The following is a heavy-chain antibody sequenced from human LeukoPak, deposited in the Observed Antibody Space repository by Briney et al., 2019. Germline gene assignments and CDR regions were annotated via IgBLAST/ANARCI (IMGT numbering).Heavy chain of an antibody. Sequence: SETLSLTCTVSGGSISSYYWSWIRQPPGKGLEWIGYIYYSGITTYNPSLKSRVTISTDTSKNQLSLRLSSVTAADTAVYYFARAYYYDSSGYWVDAFDIWGQGTMVTVSS. V-gene: IGHV4-59*08. CDR1: GGSISSYY. J-gene: IGHJ3*02. D-gene: IGHD3-22*01. CDR3: ARAYYYDSSGYWVDAFDI. CDR2: IYYSGIT.